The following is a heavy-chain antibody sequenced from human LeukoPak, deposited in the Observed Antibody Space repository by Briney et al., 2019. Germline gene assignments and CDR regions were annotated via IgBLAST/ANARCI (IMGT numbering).Heavy chain of an antibody. CDR3: ASRGHVGSGTYSPYDY. J-gene: IGHJ4*02. Sequence: PGGSLRLSCAASGFTFSSYAMHWVRQAPGKGLEWVAVISYDGSNKYYADSVKGRFTISRDNSRNTIYLQMTSLRAEDTAVYYCASRGHVGSGTYSPYDYWGQGTLVSVSS. CDR1: GFTFSSYA. CDR2: ISYDGSNK. D-gene: IGHD3-10*01. V-gene: IGHV3-30*04.